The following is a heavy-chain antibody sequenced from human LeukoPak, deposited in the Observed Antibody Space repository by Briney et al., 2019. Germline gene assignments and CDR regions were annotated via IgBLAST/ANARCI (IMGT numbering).Heavy chain of an antibody. D-gene: IGHD2-15*01. J-gene: IGHJ4*02. CDR2: IKQDGSEK. CDR1: GFTFSSYW. V-gene: IGHV3-7*01. Sequence: GGSLRLSCAASGFTFSSYWMSWVRQAPGKGLGWVANIKQDGSEKYYVDSVKGRFTISRDNAKNSLYLQMNSLRAEDTAVYYCARDHIDCSGGSCYGYWGQGTLVTVSS. CDR3: ARDHIDCSGGSCYGY.